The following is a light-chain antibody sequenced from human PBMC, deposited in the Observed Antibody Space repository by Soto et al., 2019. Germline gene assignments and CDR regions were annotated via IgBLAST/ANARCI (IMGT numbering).Light chain of an antibody. J-gene: IGKJ3*01. V-gene: IGKV3-20*01. CDR3: HHYGRSPIFT. Sequence: EVVLTQSPGTLSLSAGERATLSCRASQSVANNHLAWYQQRPGQAPRLLIYAASTRAAGIPDRFSGSGSGTDFTLTISRLEPEDVGVVFCHHYGRSPIFTFGPGTTVDMK. CDR2: AAS. CDR1: QSVANNH.